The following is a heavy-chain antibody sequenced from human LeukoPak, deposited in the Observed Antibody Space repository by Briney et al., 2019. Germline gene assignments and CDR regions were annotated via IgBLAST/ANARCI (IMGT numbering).Heavy chain of an antibody. J-gene: IGHJ6*03. CDR2: INPNSGGT. D-gene: IGHD1-1*01. Sequence: GSVKASCKTSGYTFTGYYMHWVRQAPGQGLEWMGWINPNSGGTNYAQKFQGRVTMTRDTSISTAYMELSRLRSDDTAVYYCARGSTMRNYYYYMDVWGKGTTVTVSS. V-gene: IGHV1-2*02. CDR3: ARGSTMRNYYYYMDV. CDR1: GYTFTGYY.